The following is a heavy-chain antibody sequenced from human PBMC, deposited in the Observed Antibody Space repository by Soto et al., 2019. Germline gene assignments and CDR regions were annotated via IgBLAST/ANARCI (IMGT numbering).Heavy chain of an antibody. CDR3: AREPGVVVVAARATNYYYYGMDV. Sequence: PSQTLSLTCAISGDSVSSNSAAWNWIRQSPSRGLEWLGRTYYRSKWYNDYAVSVKSRITINPDTSKNQFSLQLNSVTPEDTAVYYCAREPGVVVVAARATNYYYYGMDVWGQGTTVTVSS. J-gene: IGHJ6*02. D-gene: IGHD2-15*01. CDR1: GDSVSSNSAA. CDR2: TYYRSKWYN. V-gene: IGHV6-1*01.